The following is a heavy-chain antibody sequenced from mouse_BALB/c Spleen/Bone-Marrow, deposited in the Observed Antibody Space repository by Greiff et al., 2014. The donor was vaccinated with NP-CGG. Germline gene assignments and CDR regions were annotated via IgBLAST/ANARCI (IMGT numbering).Heavy chain of an antibody. D-gene: IGHD4-1*01. CDR3: ARWDWDGYAMDY. J-gene: IGHJ4*01. Sequence: EVKLQESGPELVKPGASMKISCKASGYSFTAYTMNWVKQSHGKNLEWIGLINPYNGGTSYNQKFKGKATLTVDKSSSTAYMELLSLTSGDSAVYYCARWDWDGYAMDYWGQGTSVTVSS. CDR2: INPYNGGT. CDR1: GYSFTAYT. V-gene: IGHV1-18*01.